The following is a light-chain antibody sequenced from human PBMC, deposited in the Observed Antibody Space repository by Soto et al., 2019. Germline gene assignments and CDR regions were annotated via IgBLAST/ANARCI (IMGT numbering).Light chain of an antibody. J-gene: IGLJ1*01. CDR1: SSDVGAYNY. CDR3: CSYADNYSYV. Sequence: QSVLTQPRSVSGSPGQSVTISCTGTSSDVGAYNYVSWYQQHPGKAPKLMTYDVSKRPSGVPDRFSGSKSGNTASLTISGLQAEDEADYYCCSYADNYSYVFGTGTKATVL. V-gene: IGLV2-11*01. CDR2: DVS.